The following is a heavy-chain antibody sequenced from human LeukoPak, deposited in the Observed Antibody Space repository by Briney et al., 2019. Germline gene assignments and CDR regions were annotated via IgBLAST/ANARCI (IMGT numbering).Heavy chain of an antibody. J-gene: IGHJ4*02. CDR3: ARGYFDTSGYSNPFDF. V-gene: IGHV4-4*09. Sequence: SETLSLTCTVSGGSISSYYWSWIRQPPGKGLEWIGYIYTSGSTNYNPSLKSRVTISVDTSKNQFSLELRSVTAADTAVYFCARGYFDTSGYSNPFDFWGQGTLVTVSS. D-gene: IGHD3-22*01. CDR1: GGSISSYY. CDR2: IYTSGST.